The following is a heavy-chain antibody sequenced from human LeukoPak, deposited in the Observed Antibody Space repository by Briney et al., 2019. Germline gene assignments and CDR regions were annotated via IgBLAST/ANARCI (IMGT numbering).Heavy chain of an antibody. CDR3: ARVSGYYDSSGYYYH. CDR1: GFTFSDHY. D-gene: IGHD3-22*01. CDR2: TRNKANSYTT. J-gene: IGHJ5*02. V-gene: IGHV3-72*01. Sequence: GSLRLSCAASGFTFSDHYMDWVRQAPGKGLEWVGRTRNKANSYTTEYAASVKGRFTISRDDSKNSLYLQMNSLKTEDTAVYYCARVSGYYDSSGYYYHWGQGTLVTVSS.